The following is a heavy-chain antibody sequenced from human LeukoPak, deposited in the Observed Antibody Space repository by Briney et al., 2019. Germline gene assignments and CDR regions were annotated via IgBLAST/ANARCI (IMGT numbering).Heavy chain of an antibody. J-gene: IGHJ4*02. V-gene: IGHV3-30*18. CDR1: GFSFSTYG. D-gene: IGHD1-26*01. CDR3: AKEVGTFTLDY. Sequence: QSGGSLRLSCSASGFSFSTYGMHWVRQAPGKGLEWVTVISYDGSDKYYADSVKGRFTISRDNSRNTLYLQMNSLRVGDTAVYYCAKEVGTFTLDYWGQGTLVTVSS. CDR2: ISYDGSDK.